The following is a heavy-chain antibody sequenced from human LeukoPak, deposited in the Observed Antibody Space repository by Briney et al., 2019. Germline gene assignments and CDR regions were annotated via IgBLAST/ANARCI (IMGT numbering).Heavy chain of an antibody. J-gene: IGHJ3*02. CDR3: AKDTARYSGSYPDI. Sequence: PGGSLRLSCAASGFTVSSNYMSWVRQAPGKGLEWVSAISGSGGSTYYADSVKGRFTISRDNSKNTLYLQMNSLRAEDTAVYYCAKDTARYSGSYPDIWGQGTMVTVSS. D-gene: IGHD1-26*01. CDR1: GFTVSSNY. V-gene: IGHV3-23*01. CDR2: ISGSGGST.